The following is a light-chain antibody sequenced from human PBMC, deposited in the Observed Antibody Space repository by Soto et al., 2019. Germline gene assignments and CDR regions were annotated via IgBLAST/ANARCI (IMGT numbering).Light chain of an antibody. CDR3: QQYYSTPPWT. J-gene: IGKJ1*01. V-gene: IGKV4-1*01. CDR1: QSVLYSSNNKSY. Sequence: EIVMTQSPDSLAVSLGERATINCKSSQSVLYSSNNKSYLAWYQQKPGQPPKLLIYWASTRESGVPDRFSGSGSGTDFTLTISSLQAEDVAVYYCQQYYSTPPWTFGQGTKVDIK. CDR2: WAS.